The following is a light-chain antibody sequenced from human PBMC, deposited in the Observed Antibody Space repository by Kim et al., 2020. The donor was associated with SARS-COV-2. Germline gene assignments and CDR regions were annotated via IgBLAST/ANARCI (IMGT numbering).Light chain of an antibody. V-gene: IGKV1-33*01. CDR3: QEYDTVLPHT. Sequence: ASVGDRVTITCQASQDISNFLNWYQQKPGKAPKLLIYDASNLETGVPSRFSGSRSGTEYTFTISSLQPEDTATYYCQEYDTVLPHTFGQGTKL. J-gene: IGKJ2*01. CDR2: DAS. CDR1: QDISNF.